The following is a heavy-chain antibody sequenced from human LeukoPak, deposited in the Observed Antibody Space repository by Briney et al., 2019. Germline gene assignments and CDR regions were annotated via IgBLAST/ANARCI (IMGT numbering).Heavy chain of an antibody. D-gene: IGHD3-22*01. CDR3: ARLLTTYYYDSSGYYFDY. J-gene: IGHJ4*02. V-gene: IGHV4-39*01. CDR1: GGSISSSSYY. Sequence: SETLSLTCTVSGGSISSSSYYWGWIRQPPGKGLEWIGSIYYGGSTYYNPSLKSRVTISVDTSKNQFSLKLSSVTAADTAVYYCARLLTTYYYDSSGYYFDYWGQGTLVTVSS. CDR2: IYYGGST.